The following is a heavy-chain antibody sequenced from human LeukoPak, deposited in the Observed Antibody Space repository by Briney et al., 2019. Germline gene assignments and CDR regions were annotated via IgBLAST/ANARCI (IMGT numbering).Heavy chain of an antibody. Sequence: SVKVSCKASGGTFSSYAISWVRQAPGQGLEWMGGIIPIFGTANYAQKFQGRVTITADESTSTAYMELSSLRSEDTAVYYCASYYYDSSGYLSDWGQGTLVTVSS. CDR3: ASYYYDSSGYLSD. V-gene: IGHV1-69*13. J-gene: IGHJ4*02. D-gene: IGHD3-22*01. CDR1: GGTFSSYA. CDR2: IIPIFGTA.